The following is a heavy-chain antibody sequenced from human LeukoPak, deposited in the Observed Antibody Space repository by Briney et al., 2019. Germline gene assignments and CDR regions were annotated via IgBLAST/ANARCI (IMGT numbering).Heavy chain of an antibody. D-gene: IGHD3-10*01. Sequence: GGSLRLSCAASGFPFTTYAMSWVRQAPGKGLEWVSAISGRGGRTYYADSVKGRFTISRDNSENTLYLQMNSLRAEDTAVYYCARHLLWFGELSGGFDYWGQGTLVTVSS. CDR2: ISGRGGRT. V-gene: IGHV3-23*01. CDR1: GFPFTTYA. CDR3: ARHLLWFGELSGGFDY. J-gene: IGHJ4*02.